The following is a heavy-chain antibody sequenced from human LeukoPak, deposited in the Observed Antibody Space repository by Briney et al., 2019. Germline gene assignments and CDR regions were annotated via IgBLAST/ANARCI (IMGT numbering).Heavy chain of an antibody. CDR3: ARDPVGTYYYDSSGYSGVGY. J-gene: IGHJ4*02. CDR2: IIPILGIA. V-gene: IGHV1-69*04. D-gene: IGHD3-22*01. CDR1: GGTFSSYA. Sequence: GASVKVSCKASGGTFSSYATSWVRQAPGQGLEWMGRIIPILGIANYAQKFQGRVTMTRDTSTSTVYMELSSLRSEDTAVYYCARDPVGTYYYDSSGYSGVGYWGQGTLVTVSS.